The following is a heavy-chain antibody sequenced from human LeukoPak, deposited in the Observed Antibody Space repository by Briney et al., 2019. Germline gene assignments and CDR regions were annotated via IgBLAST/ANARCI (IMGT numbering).Heavy chain of an antibody. J-gene: IGHJ2*01. CDR1: GGSFSGYY. Sequence: SSETLSLTCAVYGGSFSGYYWSWIRQPPGKGLEWIGEINHSGSTNYNPSLKSRVTISVDTSKNQFSLKLSSVTAADTAVYYCARSLHRGSYYWYFDLWGRGTLVTVSS. D-gene: IGHD1-26*01. CDR2: INHSGST. V-gene: IGHV4-34*01. CDR3: ARSLHRGSYYWYFDL.